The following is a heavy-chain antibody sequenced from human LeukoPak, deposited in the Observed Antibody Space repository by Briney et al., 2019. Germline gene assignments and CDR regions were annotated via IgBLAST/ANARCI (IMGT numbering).Heavy chain of an antibody. V-gene: IGHV3-53*01. CDR1: GFTVSSCY. D-gene: IGHD3-3*01. CDR2: IYSGGTT. CDR3: AKEVDFWSGYVDY. J-gene: IGHJ4*02. Sequence: GGSLRLSCAASGFTVSSCYMSWVRQAPGKGLEWVSVIYSGGTTYYADSVKGRFTISRDNSKNTLYLQMNSLRAEDTAVYYCAKEVDFWSGYVDYWGQGTLVTVSS.